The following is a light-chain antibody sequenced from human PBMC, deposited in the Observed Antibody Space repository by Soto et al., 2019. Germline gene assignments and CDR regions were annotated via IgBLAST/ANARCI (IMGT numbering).Light chain of an antibody. CDR1: QSVSSN. CDR3: QLYNNWPQT. J-gene: IGKJ1*01. Sequence: IVMTQSPATLSVSPGERATLSCRASQSVSSNLAWYQQKPGQAPRLLIYGASTRATGFPARFSGSGSGTEFTLTISSLQSEDFAVYYCQLYNNWPQTFGQGTKVEIK. V-gene: IGKV3-15*01. CDR2: GAS.